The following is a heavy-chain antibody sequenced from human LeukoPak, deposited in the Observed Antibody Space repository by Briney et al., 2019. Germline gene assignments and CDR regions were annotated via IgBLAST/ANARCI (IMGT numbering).Heavy chain of an antibody. V-gene: IGHV3-74*01. J-gene: IGHJ4*02. CDR2: ISPDGSQT. CDR1: GFILSNYW. CDR3: VRSLRTADF. D-gene: IGHD1-1*01. Sequence: GGSLRVSCAASGFILSNYWMHWVRQAPGKGLMWVSQISPDGSQTFYADSVKGRFTISRDNAKNTLFLQMDSLRAEDTALYYCVRSLRTADFWGQGTLVTVSS.